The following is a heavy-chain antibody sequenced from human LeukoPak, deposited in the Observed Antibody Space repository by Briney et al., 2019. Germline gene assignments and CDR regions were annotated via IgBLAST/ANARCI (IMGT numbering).Heavy chain of an antibody. D-gene: IGHD3-16*01. CDR2: IIPILGIA. V-gene: IGHV1-69*02. J-gene: IGHJ5*02. CDR1: GGTFSSYT. CDR3: AISRQTLNWFDP. Sequence: SVKVSCKASGGTFSSYTISWVRQAPGQGLEWMGRIIPILGIANYAQKFRGRVTITADKSTSTAYMELSSLRSEDTAVYYCAISRQTLNWFDPWGQGTLVTVSS.